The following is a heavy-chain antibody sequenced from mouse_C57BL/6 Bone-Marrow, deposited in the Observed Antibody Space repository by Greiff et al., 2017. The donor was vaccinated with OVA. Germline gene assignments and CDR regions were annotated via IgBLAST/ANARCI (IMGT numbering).Heavy chain of an antibody. V-gene: IGHV1-55*01. Sequence: VQLQPSGAELVKPGASVKLSCKASGYTFTSYWITWVKQRPGQGLEWIGEIYPGSGSTNYNEKFKSKATLTVDTSSSTAYMQLSSLTSEDSAVYYCARLGDGYFDVWGTGTTVTVSS. CDR2: IYPGSGST. CDR3: ARLGDGYFDV. CDR1: GYTFTSYW. J-gene: IGHJ1*03.